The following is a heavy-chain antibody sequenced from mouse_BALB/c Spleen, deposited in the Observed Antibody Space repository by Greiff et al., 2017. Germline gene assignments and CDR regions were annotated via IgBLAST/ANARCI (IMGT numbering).Heavy chain of an antibody. V-gene: IGHV1S81*02. D-gene: IGHD1-1*01. CDR1: GYTFTSYY. CDR3: TRGDYGSRDAMDD. CDR2: INPSNGGT. J-gene: IGHJ4*01. Sequence: QVQLQQPGAELVKPGASVKLSCKASGYTFTSYYMYWVKQRPGQGLEWIGGINPSNGGTNFNEKFKSKATLTVDKSSSTAYMQLSSLTSEDSAVYYCTRGDYGSRDAMDDWGQGTSVTVSS.